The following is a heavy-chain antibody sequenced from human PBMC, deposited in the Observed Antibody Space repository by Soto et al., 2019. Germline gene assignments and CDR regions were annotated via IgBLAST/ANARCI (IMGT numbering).Heavy chain of an antibody. J-gene: IGHJ4*02. CDR1: GDTFTDYY. CDR2: VNPSGGHT. Sequence: QGQLVQSGAEVKKPGASVKVSCKASGDTFTDYYIHWVRQAPGQGLEWMGTVNPSGGHTTYAQHFLGRMTMTRDTSTSTLYMELASQTSEDTAIYFCARGGHDVVVTAALDYWGQGTLVTVSS. D-gene: IGHD2-21*02. CDR3: ARGGHDVVVTAALDY. V-gene: IGHV1-46*01.